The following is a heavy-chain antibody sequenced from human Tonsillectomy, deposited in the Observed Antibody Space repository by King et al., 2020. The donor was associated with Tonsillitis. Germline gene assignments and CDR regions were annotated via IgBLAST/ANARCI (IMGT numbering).Heavy chain of an antibody. CDR3: ARFKGIASSPDY. V-gene: IGHV3-21*01. CDR2: ISSSSSYI. Sequence: VQLVESGGGLVKPGGSLRLSCAASGFTFSSYSMNWVRQAPGKGLEWVSSISSSSSYIYYADLVKGRFTISRDNAKNSLYLQMNSLRAEDTAVYYCARFKGIASSPDYWGQGTLVTVSS. J-gene: IGHJ4*02. CDR1: GFTFSSYS. D-gene: IGHD6-13*01.